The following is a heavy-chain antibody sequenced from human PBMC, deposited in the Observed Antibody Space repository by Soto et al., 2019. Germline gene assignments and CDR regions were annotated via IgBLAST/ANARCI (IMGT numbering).Heavy chain of an antibody. V-gene: IGHV3-30*03. CDR2: VSHDGTLY. J-gene: IGHJ4*02. CDR3: XXXXXXXXXXXY. CDR1: GFIYSSCA. Sequence: QVQLVESGGGVVQPGTSLRLSCSASGFIYSSCAMHWVRQVPGKGLEWLAVVSHDGTLYPYADSVKGRFTISRDNSRKXLXXXXXXXXXXXXXXXXXXXXXXXXXXXXYWGQGTLVTVSS.